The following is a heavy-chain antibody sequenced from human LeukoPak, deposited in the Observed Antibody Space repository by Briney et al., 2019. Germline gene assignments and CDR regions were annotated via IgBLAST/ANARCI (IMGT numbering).Heavy chain of an antibody. Sequence: GGSLRLSCAGSGFTFSSYEMNWVRQAPGKGLEWVSYISSSGSTIYYADSVKGRFTISRDNAKNSLYLQMNSLRAEDTAVYYCAELGITMIGGVWGKGTTVTISS. CDR3: AELGITMIGGV. CDR2: ISSSGSTI. V-gene: IGHV3-48*03. CDR1: GFTFSSYE. D-gene: IGHD3-10*02. J-gene: IGHJ6*04.